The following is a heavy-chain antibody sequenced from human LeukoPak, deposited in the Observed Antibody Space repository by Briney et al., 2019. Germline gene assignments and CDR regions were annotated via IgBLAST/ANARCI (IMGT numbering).Heavy chain of an antibody. CDR3: ARDGIVGALRLGYYYYGMDV. CDR2: INPNSGGT. CDR1: GYTFTGYY. D-gene: IGHD1-26*01. J-gene: IGHJ6*02. V-gene: IGHV1-2*02. Sequence: GASVKVSCKASGYTFTGYYMHWVRQAPGQGLEWMGWINPNSGGTNYAQKFQGRVTMTRDTCISTAYMELSRLRSDDTAVYYCARDGIVGALRLGYYYYGMDVWGQGTTVTVSS.